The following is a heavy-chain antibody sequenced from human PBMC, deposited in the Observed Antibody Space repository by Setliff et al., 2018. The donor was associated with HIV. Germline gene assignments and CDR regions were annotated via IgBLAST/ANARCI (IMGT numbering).Heavy chain of an antibody. J-gene: IGHJ5*02. CDR3: ARVGRYSASFGNWFDP. V-gene: IGHV4-31*03. Sequence: PSETLSLTCTVSGGSISSGGYYWSWIRQHPGKGLEWIGYIYYSGSTYYNPSLKSRVTMYVDTSKHKFPLQLTSVTAADTAVYYCARVGRYSASFGNWFDPWGQGTLVTVSS. CDR2: IYYSGST. CDR1: GGSISSGGYY. D-gene: IGHD6-6*01.